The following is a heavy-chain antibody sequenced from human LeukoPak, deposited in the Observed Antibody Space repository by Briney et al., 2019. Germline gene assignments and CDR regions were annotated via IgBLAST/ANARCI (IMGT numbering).Heavy chain of an antibody. J-gene: IGHJ4*02. CDR3: ARETSWYGIDY. V-gene: IGHV3-74*01. CDR2: MNTDGSST. D-gene: IGHD6-13*01. Sequence: GGSLRLSCAASGFTISSYWMHWVRQAPGKGLVWVSRMNTDGSSTSYADSVKGRFTISRDNAKNTLYLQMNSLRAEDTAVYYCARETSWYGIDYWGQGTLVTVSS. CDR1: GFTISSYW.